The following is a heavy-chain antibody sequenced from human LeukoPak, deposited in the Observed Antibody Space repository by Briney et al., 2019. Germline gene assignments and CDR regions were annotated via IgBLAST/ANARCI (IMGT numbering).Heavy chain of an antibody. CDR1: RGSISGYS. Sequence: ALETLSLTCTVSRGSISGYSWSSIRQSPGGGLEWIGYIYYSGDTAYNPSLRSRVTKSVDTSKNQFSLQLRSMTTADTAVYGASISKWFDPWGQGTQVIVSP. J-gene: IGHJ5*02. CDR2: IYYSGDT. V-gene: IGHV4-59*03. D-gene: IGHD2/OR15-2a*01. CDR3: SISKWFDP.